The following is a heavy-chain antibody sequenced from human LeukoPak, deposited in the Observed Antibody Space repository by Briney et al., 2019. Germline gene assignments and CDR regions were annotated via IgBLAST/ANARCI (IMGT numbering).Heavy chain of an antibody. CDR2: INPNSGGT. Sequence: ASVKVSCKASGYTFTSYGISWVRQAPGQGLEWMGWINPNSGGTNYAQKFQGRVTMTRDTSISTAYMELSRLRSDDTAVYYCAVSYDSSGYYTYYFDYWGQGTLVTVSS. D-gene: IGHD3-22*01. V-gene: IGHV1-2*02. CDR1: GYTFTSYG. J-gene: IGHJ4*02. CDR3: AVSYDSSGYYTYYFDY.